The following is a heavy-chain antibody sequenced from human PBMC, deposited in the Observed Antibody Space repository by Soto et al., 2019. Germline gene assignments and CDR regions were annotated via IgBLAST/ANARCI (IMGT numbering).Heavy chain of an antibody. J-gene: IGHJ5*02. Sequence: EIQLVESGGGVVKPGESLTLSCAASGFTVKDAWMHWVRQAPGKGLEWVGLIRSQKDGGATHYAAPVRDRFTISRDDSRNTLYLRMNSLKIEDTAVYYCTQLYRDDPWGQGTLVTGSS. CDR2: IRSQKDGGAT. CDR1: GFTVKDAW. D-gene: IGHD3-10*01. V-gene: IGHV3-15*06. CDR3: TQLYRDDP.